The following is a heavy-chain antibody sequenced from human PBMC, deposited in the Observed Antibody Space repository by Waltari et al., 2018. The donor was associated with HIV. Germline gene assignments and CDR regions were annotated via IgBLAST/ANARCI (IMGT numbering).Heavy chain of an antibody. J-gene: IGHJ6*02. CDR3: ARGQAGIAAHYYYYGMDV. CDR2: INPNSGGT. V-gene: IGHV1-2*02. D-gene: IGHD6-13*01. CDR1: GYNFPGYN. Sequence: VQLVQSGAEVQKPGASVKVSCKASGYNFPGYNMHWVGQAPGHGLERMGWINPNSGGTNYAQKFQGRVTMTRDTSISTAYMELSRLRSDDTAVYYCARGQAGIAAHYYYYGMDVWGQGTTVTVSS.